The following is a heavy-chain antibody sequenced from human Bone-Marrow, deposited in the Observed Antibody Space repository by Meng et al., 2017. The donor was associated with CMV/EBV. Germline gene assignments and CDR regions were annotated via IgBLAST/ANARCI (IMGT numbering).Heavy chain of an antibody. CDR2: INPNGGTT. V-gene: IGHV1-46*01. J-gene: IGHJ4*02. D-gene: IGHD1-14*01. CDR1: GYPFTGYY. CDR3: AAKIDITYFDF. Sequence: CKASGYPFTGYYLPWVRQAPGQGLAWMGVINPNGGTTAYAQKFQGRVTMTGDTSTSTIYMELNSLRSEDTAVYFCAAKIDITYFDFWGQGTLVTVSS.